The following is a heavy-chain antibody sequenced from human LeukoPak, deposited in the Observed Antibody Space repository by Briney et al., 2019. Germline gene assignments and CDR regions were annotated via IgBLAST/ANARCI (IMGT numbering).Heavy chain of an antibody. CDR1: GFTLTSYG. D-gene: IGHD2-15*01. CDR3: AKGRSGSSYSPSDS. Sequence: GGSLRLSCAASGFTLTSYGMHWVRQAPGKGLEWVAVISYEKNEEFYADSVKGRSTISRDSSKNTLYLQMNSPRPEDTAVYYCAKGRSGSSYSPSDSWGQGTLVTVSS. V-gene: IGHV3-30*18. CDR2: ISYEKNEE. J-gene: IGHJ4*02.